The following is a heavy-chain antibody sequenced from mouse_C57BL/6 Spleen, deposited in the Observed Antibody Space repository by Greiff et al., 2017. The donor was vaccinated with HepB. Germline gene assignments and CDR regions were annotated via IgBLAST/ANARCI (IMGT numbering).Heavy chain of an antibody. CDR1: GYAFSSYW. D-gene: IGHD3-2*02. CDR2: IYPGDGDT. CDR3: ARAQATSSPSDY. V-gene: IGHV1-80*01. J-gene: IGHJ2*01. Sequence: VQLQQSGAELVKPGASVKISCKASGYAFSSYWMNWVKQRPGKGLEWIGQIYPGDGDTNYNGKFKGKATLTAEKSSSTAYMQLSSLTSEDSAVYFCARAQATSSPSDYWGQGTTLTVSS.